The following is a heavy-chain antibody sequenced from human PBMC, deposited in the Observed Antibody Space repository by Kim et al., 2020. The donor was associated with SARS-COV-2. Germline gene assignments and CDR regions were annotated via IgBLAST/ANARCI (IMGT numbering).Heavy chain of an antibody. CDR3: VKGAWLDY. J-gene: IGHJ4*02. V-gene: IGHV3-23*01. CDR2: ADNT. D-gene: IGHD5-12*01. Sequence: ADNTSCAESVKGWFTVSRDSARNMLYLQMNSLRADDTAVYYCVKGAWLDYWGPGTLVTVSS.